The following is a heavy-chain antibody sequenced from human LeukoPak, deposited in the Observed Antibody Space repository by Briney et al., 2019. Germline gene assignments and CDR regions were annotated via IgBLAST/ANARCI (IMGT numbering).Heavy chain of an antibody. D-gene: IGHD6-19*01. J-gene: IGHJ4*02. Sequence: SETLSLTCTVSGGSIGSYYWSWIRQPPGKGLEWIGYIYYSGSTNYNPSLKSRVTISVDTSKNQFSLKLSSVTAADTAVYYCARMRGIAVAGLGYWGPGTLVTVSS. V-gene: IGHV4-59*01. CDR1: GGSIGSYY. CDR3: ARMRGIAVAGLGY. CDR2: IYYSGST.